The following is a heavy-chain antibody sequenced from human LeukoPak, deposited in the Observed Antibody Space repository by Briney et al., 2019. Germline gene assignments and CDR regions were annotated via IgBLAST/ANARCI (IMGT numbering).Heavy chain of an antibody. CDR3: ARGGNPTGPYYYFYYMDV. J-gene: IGHJ6*03. CDR1: GFTFSRNV. V-gene: IGHV3-30*01. CDR2: ISYDGNNK. Sequence: GGSLRLSCAASGFTFSRNVMHWVRQAPGKGLEWVALISYDGNNKFYADSVKGRFTISRDNSRNTLYLQMNSLRGEDAAVYSCARGGNPTGPYYYFYYMDVWGKGTAVTVSS. D-gene: IGHD1-14*01.